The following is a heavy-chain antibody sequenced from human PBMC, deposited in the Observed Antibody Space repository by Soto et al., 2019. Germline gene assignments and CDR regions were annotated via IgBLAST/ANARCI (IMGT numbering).Heavy chain of an antibody. J-gene: IGHJ5*02. CDR1: GFTFSIYG. D-gene: IGHD3-22*01. V-gene: IGHV3-33*01. CDR3: VRDDSFRDSRAP. Sequence: QVLLVESGGGVVQPGRSLRLSCAASGFTFSIYGRPWVRQAPDRGLEWVAAMWYDESRTFYAESVKGRFTISRDDSRKTLYLEMNTLRVDDTGVYYWVRDDSFRDSRAPWGQGPLVTVSS. CDR2: MWYDESRT.